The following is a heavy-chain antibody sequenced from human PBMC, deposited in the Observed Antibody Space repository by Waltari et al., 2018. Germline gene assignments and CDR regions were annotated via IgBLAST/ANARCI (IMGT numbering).Heavy chain of an antibody. J-gene: IGHJ6*03. CDR1: GFTFSSYW. CDR2: IKQDGSEN. D-gene: IGHD4-17*01. V-gene: IGHV3-7*01. CDR3: ARVFVYGANSGKRPMDV. Sequence: EVQMVESGGGLVQPGGSLRLSCAASGFTFSSYWMTWARQGPGKGLEWVANIKQDGSENYYVDSVKGRFTISRDDAKNSLYLQMNSLRNEDTAVYFCARVFVYGANSGKRPMDVWGKGTTVTVSS.